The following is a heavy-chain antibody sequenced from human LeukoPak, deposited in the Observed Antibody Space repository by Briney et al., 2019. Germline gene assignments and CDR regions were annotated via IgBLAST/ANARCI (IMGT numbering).Heavy chain of an antibody. Sequence: PGGSLRLSCAASGFTFSSHAMHWVRQAPGKGLEWVAVISYDGSNKYYADSVKGRFTISRDNSKNTLYLQMNSLRAEDTAVYYCARDPASGEWLLMYYFGYWGQGTLVTVSS. D-gene: IGHD3-3*01. J-gene: IGHJ4*02. CDR3: ARDPASGEWLLMYYFGY. V-gene: IGHV3-30-3*01. CDR2: ISYDGSNK. CDR1: GFTFSSHA.